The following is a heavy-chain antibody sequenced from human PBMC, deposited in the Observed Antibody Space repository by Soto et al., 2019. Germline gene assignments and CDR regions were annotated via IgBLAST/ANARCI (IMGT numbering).Heavy chain of an antibody. J-gene: IGHJ5*02. D-gene: IGHD5-18*01. Sequence: SETLSLTCTVSGGSISSYYWSWIRQPPGKGLEWIGYIYYSGSTNYNPSLKSRVTISVDTSKNQFSLKLSSVTAADTAVYYCERSVVDTAMVIWLDPCGPGPLVTVSS. CDR2: IYYSGST. CDR3: ERSVVDTAMVIWLDP. V-gene: IGHV4-59*01. CDR1: GGSISSYY.